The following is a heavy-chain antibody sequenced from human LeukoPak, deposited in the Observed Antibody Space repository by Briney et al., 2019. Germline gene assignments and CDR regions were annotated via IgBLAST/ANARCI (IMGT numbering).Heavy chain of an antibody. CDR2: INQDGSDK. CDR3: ASLGVLLSSGYYPVWWFDP. Sequence: GGSLRLTCAASGITFSRFWMSWVRQAPGKGLEWVAKINQDGSDKKYVDSVKGRFTISRDNAKNSLYLQMNSLRVEDTAVYYCASLGVLLSSGYYPVWWFDPWGQGTLVTVSS. CDR1: GITFSRFW. V-gene: IGHV3-7*01. J-gene: IGHJ5*02. D-gene: IGHD3-22*01.